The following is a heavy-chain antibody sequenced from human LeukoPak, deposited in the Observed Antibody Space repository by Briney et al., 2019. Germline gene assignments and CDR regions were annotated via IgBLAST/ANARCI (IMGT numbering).Heavy chain of an antibody. J-gene: IGHJ4*02. CDR3: AREAESLDY. CDR1: GITFGSYA. Sequence: PGRSLRLSCAASGITFGSYAMHWVRQAPGKGLEWVAVISYDGSNKYYADSVKGRFTISRDNSKSTLYLQMNSLRTEDTAVYYCAREAESLDYWGQGTLVTVSS. CDR2: ISYDGSNK. V-gene: IGHV3-30-3*01.